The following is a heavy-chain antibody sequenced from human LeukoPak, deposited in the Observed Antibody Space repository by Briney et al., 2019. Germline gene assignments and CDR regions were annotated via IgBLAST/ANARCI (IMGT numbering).Heavy chain of an antibody. J-gene: IGHJ6*02. V-gene: IGHV1-2*02. CDR3: ARDGIAAADGLGSGMDV. D-gene: IGHD6-13*01. CDR2: INPNSGGTDT. Sequence: ASVKVSCKAFGYTFTDYYMHWVRQAPGQGLEWMGYINPNSGGTDTNYARKFQGRVTMTTDTSSSTAYMELSRLRSDDTAVYYCARDGIAAADGLGSGMDVWGQGTTVTVSS. CDR1: GYTFTDYY.